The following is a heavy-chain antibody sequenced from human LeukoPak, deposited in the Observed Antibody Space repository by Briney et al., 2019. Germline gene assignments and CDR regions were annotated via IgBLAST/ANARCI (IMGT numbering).Heavy chain of an antibody. D-gene: IGHD6-6*01. J-gene: IGHJ4*02. Sequence: SETLSLTRTVSGGSISSGSYYWSWIRQPAGKGLEWIGRIYNSGSTNYHPSLKSRVTISVDTSKNLFSLKLSSVTAADTGVYYCARSQSIAVEDYWGQGTLVTVSS. CDR3: ARSQSIAVEDY. CDR1: GGSISSGSYY. CDR2: IYNSGST. V-gene: IGHV4-61*02.